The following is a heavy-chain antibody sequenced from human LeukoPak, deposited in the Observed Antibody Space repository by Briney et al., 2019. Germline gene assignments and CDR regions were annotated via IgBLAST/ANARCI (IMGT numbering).Heavy chain of an antibody. CDR3: AALPGYGDYGSYYYYYMDV. V-gene: IGHV1-58*02. J-gene: IGHJ6*03. CDR1: GFTFTSSA. Sequence: ASVKVSCKASGFTFTSSAMQWVRQARGQRLEWIGWIVVGSGNTNYARKFQERVTITRDMSTSTAYMELSSLRSEDTAVYYCAALPGYGDYGSYYYYYMDVWGKGTTVTVSS. CDR2: IVVGSGNT. D-gene: IGHD4-17*01.